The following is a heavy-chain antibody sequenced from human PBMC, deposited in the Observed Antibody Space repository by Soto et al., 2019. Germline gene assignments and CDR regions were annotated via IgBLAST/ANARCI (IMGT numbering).Heavy chain of an antibody. CDR3: ARMYSSGSGWFHP. CDR2: FYSSGSI. Sequence: PSGRLALACTVSICCISAGGYDWSWLRHHPGKGLEWIGSFYSSGSIIYNPSLRSRVSISGDTSSNQFSMSLTSVAAADTARYYCARMYSSGSGWFHPWGQGTLVPVS. J-gene: IGHJ5*02. D-gene: IGHD6-19*01. V-gene: IGHV4-31*03. CDR1: ICCISAGGYD.